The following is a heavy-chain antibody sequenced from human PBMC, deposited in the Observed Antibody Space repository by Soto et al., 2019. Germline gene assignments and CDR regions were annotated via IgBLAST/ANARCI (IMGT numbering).Heavy chain of an antibody. Sequence: ASVKVSCKASGYTFTNYAVHWVRQAPGQRLEWMGWINAGNGNTKYSRKFQGRVTITRDTSVSTAYMELSSLRSEDTAVYYCVRDGAVAGNINFDFWGQGTLATVS. J-gene: IGHJ4*02. CDR3: VRDGAVAGNINFDF. CDR1: GYTFTNYA. D-gene: IGHD6-19*01. CDR2: INAGNGNT. V-gene: IGHV1-3*01.